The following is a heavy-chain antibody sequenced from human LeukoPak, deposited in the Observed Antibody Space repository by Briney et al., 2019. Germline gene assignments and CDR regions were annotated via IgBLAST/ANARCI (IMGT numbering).Heavy chain of an antibody. V-gene: IGHV1-2*06. CDR1: AYTFTHCY. CDR3: ATTSGYFYY. D-gene: IGHD1-26*01. CDR2: INPSSGDT. J-gene: IGHJ4*02. Sequence: ASVKVSCKASAYTFTHCYVHWVRQAPGEGIEWMGRINPSSGDTNYAQNFQGRVTMTRDTSISTAYMELSRLRPDDTAVYYCATTSGYFYYWGQGTLLTVSS.